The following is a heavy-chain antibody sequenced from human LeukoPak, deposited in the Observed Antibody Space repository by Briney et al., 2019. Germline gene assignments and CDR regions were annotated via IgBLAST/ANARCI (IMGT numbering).Heavy chain of an antibody. Sequence: KASETLSLTCTVSGGSISSYYWSWIRQPPGKGLEWIGYIYYSGSTNYNPSLKSRVTISVDTSKNQFSLKLSSVTAADTAVYYCARHGNGNWFDPWGQGTLVTVSS. D-gene: IGHD2-8*01. J-gene: IGHJ5*02. CDR3: ARHGNGNWFDP. V-gene: IGHV4-59*08. CDR2: IYYSGST. CDR1: GGSISSYY.